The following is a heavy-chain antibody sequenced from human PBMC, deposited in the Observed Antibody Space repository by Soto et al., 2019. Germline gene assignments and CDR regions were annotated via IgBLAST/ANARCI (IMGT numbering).Heavy chain of an antibody. D-gene: IGHD3-10*01. CDR2: IYSGGST. V-gene: IGHV3-53*01. J-gene: IGHJ6*02. CDR1: GFTVSSNY. CDR3: ARGRVVRGVMVPRGGMDV. Sequence: GGSLRLSCAASGFTVSSNYMSWVRQSPGKGLEWVSVIYSGGSTYYADSVKGRFTISRDNSKNTLYLQMNSLRAEDTAVYYCARGRVVRGVMVPRGGMDVWGQGTTVTVSS.